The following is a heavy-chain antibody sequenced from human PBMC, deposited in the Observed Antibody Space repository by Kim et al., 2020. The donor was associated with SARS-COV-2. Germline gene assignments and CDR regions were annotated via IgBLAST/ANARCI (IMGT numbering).Heavy chain of an antibody. CDR3: ARDAQLYYDFWSGYFGLEYYYGMDV. CDR1: GYTFTSYA. V-gene: IGHV7-4-1*02. D-gene: IGHD3-3*01. J-gene: IGHJ6*02. CDR2: INTNTGNP. Sequence: SVKVSCKASGYTFTSYAMNWVRQAPGQGLEWMGWINTNTGNPTYAQGFTGRFVFSLDTSVSTAYLQISSLKAEDTAVYYCARDAQLYYDFWSGYFGLEYYYGMDVWGQGTTVTVSS.